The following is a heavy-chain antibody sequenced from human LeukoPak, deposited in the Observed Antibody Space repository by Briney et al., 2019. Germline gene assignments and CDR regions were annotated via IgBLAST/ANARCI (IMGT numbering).Heavy chain of an antibody. V-gene: IGHV3-30*04. CDR1: GFTFSTYA. D-gene: IGHD1-1*01. Sequence: PGGSLRLSCAASGFTFSTYAMHWVRQAPGKGLEWVAVISYDGSSKYYADSVKGRFTISRDNCKNSLYLQMNSLRAEDTAVYYCARVDNWNDGDKLFDYWGQGTLVTVSS. J-gene: IGHJ4*02. CDR3: ARVDNWNDGDKLFDY. CDR2: ISYDGSSK.